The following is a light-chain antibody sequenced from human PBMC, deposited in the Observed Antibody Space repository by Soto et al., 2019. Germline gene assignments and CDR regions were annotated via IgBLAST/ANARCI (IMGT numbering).Light chain of an antibody. J-gene: IGKJ5*01. CDR3: QQLNSYPQT. CDR1: QGISSY. CDR2: AAS. Sequence: IHVTLSPSSLSASVGDRVTTTCRASQGISSYLAWYQQKPGKAPKLLIYAASTLQSGVPSRFSGSGSGTDFTLTISSLQPEDFATYCCQQLNSYPQTFGQGTRLEVK. V-gene: IGKV1-9*01.